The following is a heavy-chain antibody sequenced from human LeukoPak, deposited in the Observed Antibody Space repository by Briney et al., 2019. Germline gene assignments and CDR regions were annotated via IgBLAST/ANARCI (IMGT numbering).Heavy chain of an antibody. D-gene: IGHD4-23*01. CDR2: IIPIFGTA. CDR3: ARDPSLYGGNAGGDY. J-gene: IGHJ4*02. Sequence: SVKVSCKASGGTFSSYAISWVRQAPGQGLEWMGGIIPIFGTANYAQKFQGRVTITADESTSTAYMELSSLRSEDTAVYYCARDPSLYGGNAGGDYWGQGTLVTVSS. CDR1: GGTFSSYA. V-gene: IGHV1-69*13.